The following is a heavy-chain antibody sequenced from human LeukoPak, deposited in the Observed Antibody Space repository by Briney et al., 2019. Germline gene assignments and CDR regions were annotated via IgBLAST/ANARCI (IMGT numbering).Heavy chain of an antibody. Sequence: KASQTLSLTCTVSGGSISSGDYYWSWIRQPPGKGLEWIGYIYYSGSTYYNPSLKSRVTISVDTSKNRFSLKLSSVTAADTAVYYCARGGTMMYAFDIWGQGTMVTVSS. CDR3: ARGGTMMYAFDI. CDR2: IYYSGST. D-gene: IGHD3-22*01. CDR1: GGSISSGDYY. V-gene: IGHV4-30-4*08. J-gene: IGHJ3*02.